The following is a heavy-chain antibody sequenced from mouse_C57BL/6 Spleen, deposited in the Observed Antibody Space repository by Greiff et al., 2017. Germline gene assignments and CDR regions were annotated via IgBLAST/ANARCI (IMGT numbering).Heavy chain of an antibody. CDR1: GYAFSSYW. J-gene: IGHJ1*03. D-gene: IGHD1-1*01. Sequence: QVQLQQSGAELVKPGASVKISCKASGYAFSSYWMNWVKQRPGKGLEWIGQIYPGDGDTNYNGKFKGKATLTADKSSSTASMQLSSLTSEASAVFSCASEPPYYDRGSYASWYSDVWGTGTTVTVSS. V-gene: IGHV1-80*01. CDR2: IYPGDGDT. CDR3: ASEPPYYDRGSYASWYSDV.